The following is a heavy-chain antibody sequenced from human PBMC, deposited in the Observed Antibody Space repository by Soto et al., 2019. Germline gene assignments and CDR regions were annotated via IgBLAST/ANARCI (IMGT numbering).Heavy chain of an antibody. CDR1: GGSFTSNNW. CDR2: IYRTGST. D-gene: IGHD1-7*01. J-gene: IGHJ4*02. V-gene: IGHV4-4*02. Sequence: SETLSLTCAVSGGSFTSNNWWTWVRQPPGQGLEWIGEIYRTGSTNYNPSLKSRVTISLDKSENQSSLKVTSLTAADTAVYYCASRDPGTSVDYWGQGTLVTVS. CDR3: ASRDPGTSVDY.